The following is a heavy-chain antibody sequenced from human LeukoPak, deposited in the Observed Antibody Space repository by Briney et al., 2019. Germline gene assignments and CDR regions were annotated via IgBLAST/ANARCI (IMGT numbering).Heavy chain of an antibody. J-gene: IGHJ4*02. D-gene: IGHD3-10*01. Sequence: ASVKVSCKASGGTFSSYAISWVRQATGQGLEWMGWMNPNSGNTGYAQKFQGRVTMTRNTSISTAYMELSSLRSEDTAVYYCARERIWFGEGDWDYWGQGTLVTVSS. CDR1: GGTFSSYA. CDR3: ARERIWFGEGDWDY. CDR2: MNPNSGNT. V-gene: IGHV1-8*02.